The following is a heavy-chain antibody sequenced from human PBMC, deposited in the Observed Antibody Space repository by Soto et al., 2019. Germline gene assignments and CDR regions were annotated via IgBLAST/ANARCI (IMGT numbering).Heavy chain of an antibody. Sequence: GGSLRLSCAASGFTFTTYALSWVRQAPGKGLEWVSTISGSGVRIYYADSVKGRFTISRGNSKNTLSLQLSSLRAEDTAVYYCAKLSIPGEGYWGQGTLVTVSS. CDR3: AKLSIPGEGY. J-gene: IGHJ4*02. D-gene: IGHD3-16*01. V-gene: IGHV3-23*01. CDR2: ISGSGVRI. CDR1: GFTFTTYA.